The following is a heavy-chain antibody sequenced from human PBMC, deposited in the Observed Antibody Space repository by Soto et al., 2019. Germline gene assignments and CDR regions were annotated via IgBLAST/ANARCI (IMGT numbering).Heavy chain of an antibody. CDR3: ARGDKLSLYPQLDY. J-gene: IGHJ4*02. Sequence: ASVKVSCKASGYTFTGNYMHWVRQAPGQGLEWMGWINVNSGGTKYAQKFQGWVTMTSDTSISTAYMELSRLRSDDTAVYYCARGDKLSLYPQLDYWGQGTLVTVSS. V-gene: IGHV1-2*04. CDR1: GYTFTGNY. CDR2: INVNSGGT. D-gene: IGHD3-16*02.